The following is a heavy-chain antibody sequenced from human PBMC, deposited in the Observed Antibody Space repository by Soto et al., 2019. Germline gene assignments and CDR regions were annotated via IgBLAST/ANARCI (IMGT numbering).Heavy chain of an antibody. J-gene: IGHJ6*02. Sequence: ASGKVSCKASGYTFTSYGISWVRQAPGQGLEWMGWISAYNGNTNYAQKLQGRVTMTTYTSTSTAYMELRSLRSDDTAVYYGARYYGAGSGNTYYYYGMDVWGQGTTVNVSS. CDR1: GYTFTSYG. CDR3: ARYYGAGSGNTYYYYGMDV. V-gene: IGHV1-18*04. D-gene: IGHD3-10*01. CDR2: ISAYNGNT.